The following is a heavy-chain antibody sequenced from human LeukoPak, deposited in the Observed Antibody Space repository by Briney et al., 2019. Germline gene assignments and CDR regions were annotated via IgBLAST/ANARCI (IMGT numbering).Heavy chain of an antibody. CDR3: AKLATYYYGSGSYIASD. J-gene: IGHJ4*02. Sequence: GGSLRLSCAASGFTFSSYSMNWVRQAPGKGLEWVSSISSSSSYIYYADSVKGRFTISRDNAKNSLYLQMNSLRAEDTAVYYCAKLATYYYGSGSYIASDWGQGTLVTVSS. CDR2: ISSSSSYI. V-gene: IGHV3-21*01. CDR1: GFTFSSYS. D-gene: IGHD3-10*01.